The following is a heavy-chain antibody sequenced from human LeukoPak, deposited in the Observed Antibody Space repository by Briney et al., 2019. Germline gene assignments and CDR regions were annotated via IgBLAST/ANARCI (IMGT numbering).Heavy chain of an antibody. J-gene: IGHJ4*02. CDR3: ARARGYSGYLDRFDY. CDR1: GGSISSYY. CDR2: IFYSGNT. Sequence: PSETLSLTCTVSGGSISSYYWSWIRQPPRKGLEWIGYIFYSGNTNYNPSLKSRVTISVDTSKSQFSLKLRSVTAEDTAVYYCARARGYSGYLDRFDYWGQGTLVTVSS. V-gene: IGHV4-59*01. D-gene: IGHD5-12*01.